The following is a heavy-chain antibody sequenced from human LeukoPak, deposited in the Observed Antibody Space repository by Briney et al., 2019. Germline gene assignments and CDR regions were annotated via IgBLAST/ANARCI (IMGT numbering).Heavy chain of an antibody. J-gene: IGHJ3*02. Sequence: PSETLSLTCTASGGSISSYYWSWLRQPPGKGLEWIGYIYYSGSTNYNPSLKSRVTISVDTSKNQFSLKLSSVTAADTAVYYCARDAIATDALDIWGQGTMVTVSS. CDR3: ARDAIATDALDI. D-gene: IGHD6-13*01. CDR1: GGSISSYY. CDR2: IYYSGST. V-gene: IGHV4-59*01.